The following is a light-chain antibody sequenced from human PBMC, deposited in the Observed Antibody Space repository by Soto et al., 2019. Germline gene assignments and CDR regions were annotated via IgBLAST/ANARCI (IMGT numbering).Light chain of an antibody. Sequence: DIQMTQSPSSLSASVGDRVTITCRASQNINNFLIWYQHKPGKAPKLLIYSASNLRSGVPSRFSGGGSGTEFTLTIRSLQPEDFATYYCQQSDNTLPGTFGQGTKLVIK. CDR1: QNINNF. CDR3: QQSDNTLPGT. CDR2: SAS. J-gene: IGKJ2*02. V-gene: IGKV1-39*01.